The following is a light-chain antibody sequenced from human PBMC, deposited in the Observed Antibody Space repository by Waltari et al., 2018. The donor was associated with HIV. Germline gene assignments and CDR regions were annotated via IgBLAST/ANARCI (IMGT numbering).Light chain of an antibody. Sequence: EVVMTQSPATLSLSPGERATLSCRASQSVSSNLAWYQQKPGQAPRLLISVASTRATGIPPRFSGSGSGTEFTLTISSLQSEDFAVYYCQQYNNWPPLTFGGGTKVEIK. V-gene: IGKV3-15*01. J-gene: IGKJ4*01. CDR3: QQYNNWPPLT. CDR2: VAS. CDR1: QSVSSN.